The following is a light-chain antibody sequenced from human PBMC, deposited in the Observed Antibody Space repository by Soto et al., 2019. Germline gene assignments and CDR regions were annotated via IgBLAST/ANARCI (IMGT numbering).Light chain of an antibody. CDR2: DAS. CDR3: QQPGT. CDR1: QSVSSY. Sequence: EIVLTQSPATLSLSPGERATLSCRASQSVSSYLAWYQQKPVQAPRLLIYDASNRATGIPARFSGSGSGTDFTLTISSLEPEDFAVYYCQQPGTFGQGTKVEMK. V-gene: IGKV3-11*01. J-gene: IGKJ1*01.